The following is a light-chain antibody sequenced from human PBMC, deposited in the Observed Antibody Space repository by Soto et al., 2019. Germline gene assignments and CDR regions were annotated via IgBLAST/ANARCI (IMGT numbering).Light chain of an antibody. Sequence: QSALTQPRSVSGSPGQSVTISCTGTSSDVGGYNYVSWYQQHPGKAPKLMIYDVSKRPSGVPDRFSGSKSGNTASLTISGLQAEDEADYYCSSYTTTTRLFGGGTKLTVL. V-gene: IGLV2-11*01. CDR3: SSYTTTTRL. CDR1: SSDVGGYNY. CDR2: DVS. J-gene: IGLJ3*02.